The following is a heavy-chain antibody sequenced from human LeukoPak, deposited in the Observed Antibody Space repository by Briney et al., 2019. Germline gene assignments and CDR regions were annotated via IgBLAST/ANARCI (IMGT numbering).Heavy chain of an antibody. CDR3: ARAGYYYYGMEV. J-gene: IGHJ6*02. Sequence: SETLSLTCTVSGGSVSSGSYYWSWIRQPPGKGLEWIGYIYYSGSTNYNPSLKSRVTISVDTSKNQFSLKLSSVTAADTAVYYWARAGYYYYGMEVLGQGTKVTVSS. CDR1: GGSVSSGSYY. CDR2: IYYSGST. V-gene: IGHV4-61*01.